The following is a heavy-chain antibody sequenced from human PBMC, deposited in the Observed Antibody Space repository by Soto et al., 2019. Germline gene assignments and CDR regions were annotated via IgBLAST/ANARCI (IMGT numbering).Heavy chain of an antibody. CDR3: ATLGDILTGPTYYFDY. CDR1: GGSFSGYY. D-gene: IGHD3-9*01. CDR2: INHSGST. Sequence: SKTLSLTCAVYGGSFSGYYWSWIRQPPGKGLEWIGEINHSGSTSYNPSLKSRVTISVDTSKNQFSLKLSSVTAADTAVYYCATLGDILTGPTYYFDYWGQGTLVTGSS. V-gene: IGHV4-34*01. J-gene: IGHJ4*02.